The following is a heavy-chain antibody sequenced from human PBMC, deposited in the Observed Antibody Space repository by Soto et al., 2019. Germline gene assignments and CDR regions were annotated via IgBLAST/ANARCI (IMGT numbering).Heavy chain of an antibody. CDR3: AHSVVAGLGYYFDY. J-gene: IGHJ4*02. CDR2: IYWDDDK. D-gene: IGHD6-19*01. CDR1: GFSLSSTRVA. Sequence: QITLKESGPTLVKPTQTLTLTCTFSGFSLSSTRVAVGWIRQPSGKALEWLALIYWDDDKRYSPFLKSRLTITKDTSKNQLVLIMTNMDPVDTATYYCAHSVVAGLGYYFDYWGQGTLVTVSS. V-gene: IGHV2-5*02.